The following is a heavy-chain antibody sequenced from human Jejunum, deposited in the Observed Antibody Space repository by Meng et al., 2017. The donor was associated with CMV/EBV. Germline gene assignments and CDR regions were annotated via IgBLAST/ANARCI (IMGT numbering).Heavy chain of an antibody. CDR1: VSSGGYV. CDR2: IYYSGST. V-gene: IGHV4-61*08. CDR3: ARGARDGTTGTTSAFDF. Sequence: VSSGGYVWGWVRPPPGKGLEWIGYIYYSGSTSYNPSLKSRVTISIDTSKNQLSLKLSSVTAADTAVYYCARGARDGTTGTTSAFDFWGQGTMVTVSS. D-gene: IGHD1-1*01. J-gene: IGHJ3*01.